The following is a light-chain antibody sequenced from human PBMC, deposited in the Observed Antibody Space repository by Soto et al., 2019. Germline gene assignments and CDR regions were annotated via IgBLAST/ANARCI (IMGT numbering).Light chain of an antibody. CDR1: SSDVGGYNY. J-gene: IGLJ1*01. CDR3: SSYPSSSTLHV. CDR2: DVS. Sequence: QSVVSRAGYVSSSPGQSITISCTGTSSDVGGYNYVSWYQQHPGKAPKLMIYDVSNRPSGVSNRFSGSKSGNTASLTISGLQAEDEADYYCSSYPSSSTLHVFGPGTTVPVL. V-gene: IGLV2-14*01.